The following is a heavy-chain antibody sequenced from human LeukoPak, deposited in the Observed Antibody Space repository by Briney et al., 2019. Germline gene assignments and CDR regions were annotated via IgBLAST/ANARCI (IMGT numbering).Heavy chain of an antibody. D-gene: IGHD3-10*01. CDR2: IRYDGSQK. CDR1: GFTFSEYC. Sequence: PGRSLRLSCTTSGFTFSEYCIRWVRQAPGKRLKWVAEIRYDGSQKHYVDSVKGRFTISRDKSNNTLYLQINRLRVEDTVVYFCAKDGRGKGYYYLDYWGQGTLVTVSS. J-gene: IGHJ4*02. CDR3: AKDGRGKGYYYLDY. V-gene: IGHV3-33*03.